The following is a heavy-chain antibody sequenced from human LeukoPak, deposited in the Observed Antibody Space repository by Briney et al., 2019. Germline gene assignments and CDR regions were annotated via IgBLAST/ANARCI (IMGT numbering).Heavy chain of an antibody. CDR2: ISSSSSYI. Sequence: GGSLRLSCAASGFTFSSYSMNWVRQAPGKGLEWVSSISSSSSYIYYADSVKGRFTISRDSAKNSLYLQMNSLRAEDTAVYYCARAEQWMSYYFDYWGQGTLVTVSS. V-gene: IGHV3-21*01. D-gene: IGHD6-19*01. CDR3: ARAEQWMSYYFDY. J-gene: IGHJ4*02. CDR1: GFTFSSYS.